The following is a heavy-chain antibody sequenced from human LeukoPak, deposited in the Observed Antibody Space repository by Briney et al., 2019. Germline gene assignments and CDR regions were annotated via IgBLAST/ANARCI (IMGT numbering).Heavy chain of an antibody. Sequence: HPGGSLRLSCVVSGFTFSSYWVHWVRQAPGKGLEWVANIHPDGYEEYYADSVRGRFTISRDYATNSLYLQMNTLRAEDSAIYFCARSRNIFQERILGKILTTPGSFDRWGQGTLVSVSS. CDR1: GFTFSSYW. CDR3: ARSRNIFQERILGKILTTPGSFDR. D-gene: IGHD2/OR15-2a*01. CDR2: IHPDGYEE. J-gene: IGHJ4*02. V-gene: IGHV3-7*01.